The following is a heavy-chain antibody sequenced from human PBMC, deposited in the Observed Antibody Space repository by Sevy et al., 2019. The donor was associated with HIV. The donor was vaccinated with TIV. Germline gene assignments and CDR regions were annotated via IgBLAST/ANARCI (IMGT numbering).Heavy chain of an antibody. V-gene: IGHV3-7*01. Sequence: GESLKISCAASGFTFSSYWMSWVRQVPGKGLEWVANIKQDGSEKYYVDSVKGRFTISRDNAKNSLYLQMNSLRVEDTAVYYCARDRGSTVTTPGGYWGQGTLVTVSS. CDR2: IKQDGSEK. CDR1: GFTFSSYW. CDR3: ARDRGSTVTTPGGY. J-gene: IGHJ4*02. D-gene: IGHD4-17*01.